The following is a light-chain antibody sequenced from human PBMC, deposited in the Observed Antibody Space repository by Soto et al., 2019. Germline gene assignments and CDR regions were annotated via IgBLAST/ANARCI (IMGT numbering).Light chain of an antibody. Sequence: QSALTQPPSASGSPGQSVTISCTGTSSDVGGYNYVSWYQHHPGKAPKLIIFEVNKRPSEVPDRFSGSKFGNTASLTVSGLQAEDEADYYCNSYAGWIYVFGTGTKVTVL. CDR1: SSDVGGYNY. CDR3: NSYAGWIYV. J-gene: IGLJ1*01. V-gene: IGLV2-8*01. CDR2: EVN.